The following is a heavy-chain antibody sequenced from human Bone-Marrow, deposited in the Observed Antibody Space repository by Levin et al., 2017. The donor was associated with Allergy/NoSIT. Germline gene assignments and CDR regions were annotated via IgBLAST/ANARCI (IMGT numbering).Heavy chain of an antibody. V-gene: IGHV3-33*01. J-gene: IGHJ4*02. CDR2: IYYDGSNT. D-gene: IGHD3-10*01. Sequence: GGSLRLSCTASGFPFSAYGMHWVRQGPGKGLEWVAFIYYDGSNTYYADSVEGRFTISRDNSKNTVHLQMDSLRADDTAMYYCARDRSGSYFYFWGQGTQVTVSS. CDR1: GFPFSAYG. CDR3: ARDRSGSYFYF.